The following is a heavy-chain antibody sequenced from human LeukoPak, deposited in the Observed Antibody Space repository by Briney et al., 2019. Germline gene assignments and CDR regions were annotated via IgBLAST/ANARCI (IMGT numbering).Heavy chain of an antibody. CDR3: ARHGGVGVIPDFDY. D-gene: IGHD2-8*02. Sequence: SETLSLTCTVSGDTISSSSYYWGWIRQPPGKGLEWIGSIYYSGSTYYNPSLKSRVTMSVDTPKNQFSLKLSSVTAADTAVYYCARHGGVGVIPDFDYWGPGTLVTVSS. CDR1: GDTISSSSYY. V-gene: IGHV4-39*01. J-gene: IGHJ4*02. CDR2: IYYSGST.